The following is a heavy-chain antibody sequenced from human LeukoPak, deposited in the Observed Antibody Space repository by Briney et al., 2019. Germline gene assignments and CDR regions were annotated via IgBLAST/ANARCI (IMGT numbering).Heavy chain of an antibody. V-gene: IGHV4-59*01. Sequence: GSLRLSCAASGFTFSSYAMSWVRQAPGKGLEWIGYIYHSGSTNYNPSLKSRATISVDTSKKQFSLKLRSVTAADTAVYYCARLYGGRKVDYWGQGTLVTVSS. CDR1: GFTFSSYA. CDR2: IYHSGST. D-gene: IGHD4-23*01. J-gene: IGHJ4*02. CDR3: ARLYGGRKVDY.